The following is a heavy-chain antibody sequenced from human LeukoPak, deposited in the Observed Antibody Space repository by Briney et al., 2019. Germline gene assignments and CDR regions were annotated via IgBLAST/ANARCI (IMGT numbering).Heavy chain of an antibody. D-gene: IGHD6-19*01. J-gene: IGHJ4*02. CDR1: GYTFTSYG. Sequence: EASVKVSCKASGYTFTSYGISWVRQAPGQGLEWMGWISAYNGNTNYAQKLQGRVTMTTDTSTSTAYMELRSLRSDDTAVYYCARMSRIRLGSGWYFAPSDFDYWGQGTLVTVSS. CDR2: ISAYNGNT. CDR3: ARMSRIRLGSGWYFAPSDFDY. V-gene: IGHV1-18*01.